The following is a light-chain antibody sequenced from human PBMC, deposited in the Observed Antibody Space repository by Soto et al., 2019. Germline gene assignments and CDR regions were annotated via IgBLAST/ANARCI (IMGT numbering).Light chain of an antibody. CDR1: SSDVGGGDNF. CDR2: EVS. CDR3: SSYAGSNNLV. J-gene: IGLJ1*01. V-gene: IGLV2-8*01. Sequence: QSALTQPPSASGSPGQSVTISCTGTSSDVGGGDNFVSWYQQHPGKAPKLMIFEVSKRPSGVPDRFSGSRSGNTASLTVSGLQAADEADYYCSSYAGSNNLVFGTGTKVTVL.